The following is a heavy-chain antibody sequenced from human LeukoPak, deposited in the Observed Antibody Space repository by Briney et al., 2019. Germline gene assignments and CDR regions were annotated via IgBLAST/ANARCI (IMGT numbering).Heavy chain of an antibody. D-gene: IGHD6-19*01. CDR2: ISGYNGNT. CDR3: ARGLSSGWSSPS. J-gene: IGHJ5*02. CDR1: GDTFTNYG. Sequence: ASVKVSCKASGDTFTNYGIGWVRQTPGQGLEWMGWISGYNGNTKYAQKFQGRVTMTTDTSTSTSTAYMELRSLRSDDTAVYYCARGLSSGWSSPSWGQGTLVTVSS. V-gene: IGHV1-18*01.